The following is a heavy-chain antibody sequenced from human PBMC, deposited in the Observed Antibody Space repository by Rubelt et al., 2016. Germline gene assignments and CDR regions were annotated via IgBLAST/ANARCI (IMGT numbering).Heavy chain of an antibody. CDR2: INTDGSST. Sequence: GGGLVQPGGSLRLSCAASGFTFSNYPMHWVRQAPGKGPVWVSRINTDGSSTNYADSVKGRFTISRDNAKNTLYLQMNSLRAEDTAVYYCARPGGGYWGQGTLVTVSS. D-gene: IGHD3-16*01. J-gene: IGHJ4*02. CDR1: GFTFSNYP. V-gene: IGHV3-74*01. CDR3: ARPGGGY.